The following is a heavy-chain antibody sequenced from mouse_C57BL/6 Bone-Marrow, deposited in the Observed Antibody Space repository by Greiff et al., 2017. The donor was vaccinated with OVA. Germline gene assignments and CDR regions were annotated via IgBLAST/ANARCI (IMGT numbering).Heavy chain of an antibody. V-gene: IGHV1-69*01. D-gene: IGHD2-1*01. CDR2: IDPSDSYT. CDR1: GYTFTSYW. J-gene: IGHJ4*01. CDR3: ARDGNLLVYAWYY. Sequence: VQLQQPGAELVMPGASVKLSCKASGYTFTSYWMHWVKQRPGQGLEWIGEIDPSDSYTHYNQKFKGKSTLTVDKSSSTAYMQLSSLTSEDSAVYYCARDGNLLVYAWYYGGQGTAVTVSA.